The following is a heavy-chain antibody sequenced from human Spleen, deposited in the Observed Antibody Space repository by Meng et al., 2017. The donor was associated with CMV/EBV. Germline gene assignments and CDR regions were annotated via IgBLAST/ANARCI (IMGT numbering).Heavy chain of an antibody. V-gene: IGHV1-18*01. CDR1: GYTFISQG. CDR2: ISVYTGNT. Sequence: ASVKVSCKASGYTFISQGISWVRQAPGQGLEWLGWISVYTGNTNYAQTLQGRVTLTTDTSTSTAYMELRSLRSDDTAVYYCARDRVPAAAQAEFDAFDIWGQGTMVTVSS. D-gene: IGHD6-13*01. CDR3: ARDRVPAAAQAEFDAFDI. J-gene: IGHJ3*02.